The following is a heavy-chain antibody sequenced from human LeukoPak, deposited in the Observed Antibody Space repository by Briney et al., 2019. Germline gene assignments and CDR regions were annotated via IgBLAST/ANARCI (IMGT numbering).Heavy chain of an antibody. CDR3: AKEYDILTGYYTDLDY. CDR2: FTGVGHNT. D-gene: IGHD3-9*01. V-gene: IGHV3-23*01. CDR1: GFSFSTYG. Sequence: GCLRLSCAAPGFSFSTYGLSWGRQAPGKGLEWVSSFTGVGHNTYYAHSMKGGSTISRDNSKNTLYLQMNSLGAEDTAIYYCAKEYDILTGYYTDLDYWGQGTLVTVSA. J-gene: IGHJ4*02.